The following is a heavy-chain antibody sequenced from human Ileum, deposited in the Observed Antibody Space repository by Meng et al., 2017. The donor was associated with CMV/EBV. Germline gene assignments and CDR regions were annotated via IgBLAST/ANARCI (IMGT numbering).Heavy chain of an antibody. CDR1: GFIFSPYT. D-gene: IGHD2-15*01. V-gene: IGHV3-21*01. CDR3: ARGSGRADQ. J-gene: IGHJ4*02. CDR2: ISGDSTYI. Sequence: GESLKISCAASGFIFSPYTMNWIRQTPGKGLEWVASISGDSTYIYYADSVKGRFNVFRDNAKNSLFLQMNSLRAEDTAVFYCARGSGRADQWGQGTLVTVSS.